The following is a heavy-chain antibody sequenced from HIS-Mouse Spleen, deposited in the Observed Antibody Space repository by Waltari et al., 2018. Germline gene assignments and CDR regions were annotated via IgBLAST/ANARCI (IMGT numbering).Heavy chain of an antibody. CDR1: GFTFSSYG. CDR2: ISYDGSNK. CDR3: AKASSGWLDY. J-gene: IGHJ4*02. V-gene: IGHV3-30*18. Sequence: VQLVESGGGVVQPGRSLRLSCAASGFTFSSYGVHWVRQAPGKGLEWVAVISYDGSNKYYADSVKGRFTISRDNSKNTLYLQMNSLRAEDTAVYYCAKASSGWLDYWGQGTLVTVSS. D-gene: IGHD6-19*01.